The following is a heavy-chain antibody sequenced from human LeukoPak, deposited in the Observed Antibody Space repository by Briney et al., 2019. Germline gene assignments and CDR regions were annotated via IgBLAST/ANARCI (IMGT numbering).Heavy chain of an antibody. Sequence: TAGSLSLSCGASGFTISSNDTNWVRRAPGRGLGWVSYISRSSSTIYYADSVKGRFTTSRDNAKDSLHLQMNSLRAEDSAVCYCSREGWLPYWGKRTLVTVSS. CDR1: GFTISSND. J-gene: IGHJ4*02. V-gene: IGHV3-48*03. D-gene: IGHD5-24*01. CDR2: ISRSSSTI. CDR3: SREGWLPY.